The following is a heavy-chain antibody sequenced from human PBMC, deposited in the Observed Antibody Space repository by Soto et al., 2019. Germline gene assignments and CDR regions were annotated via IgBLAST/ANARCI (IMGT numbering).Heavy chain of an antibody. CDR2: VHNSGTT. CDR3: ARTLSSGCSDS. Sequence: SETLSLTCAVSGASISDFYWSWIRQPPGKGLEWIAYVHNSGTTTYHPSLKSRVTISLDTSKNQFSLGLRSVTAADTAVYYCARTLSSGCSDSWGQGTLVTV. CDR1: GASISDFY. D-gene: IGHD3-22*01. V-gene: IGHV4-59*01. J-gene: IGHJ4*02.